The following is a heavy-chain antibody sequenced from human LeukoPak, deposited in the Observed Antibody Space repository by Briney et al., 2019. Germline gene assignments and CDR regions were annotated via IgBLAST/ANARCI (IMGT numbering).Heavy chain of an antibody. Sequence: ASVKVSCKASGYTFTTYNINWVRQAPGQGLEWMGWISGYNGNTNYAQKFQGRVTMTRDTSISTAYMELSRLRSDDTAVYYCAREGTTVTRTGYFDYWGQGTLVTVSS. V-gene: IGHV1-18*01. CDR3: AREGTTVTRTGYFDY. CDR2: ISGYNGNT. J-gene: IGHJ4*02. CDR1: GYTFTTYN. D-gene: IGHD4-11*01.